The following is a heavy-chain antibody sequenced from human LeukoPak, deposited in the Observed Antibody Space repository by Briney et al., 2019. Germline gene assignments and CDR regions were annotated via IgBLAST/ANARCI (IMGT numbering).Heavy chain of an antibody. Sequence: ASVKVSCKASGYTFNGYYMHWVRQAPGQGLEWMGWINPNSGGTNYAQKFQGRVTMTRDTSISTAYMELSRLRSDDTAVYYCARVSRLTRAFDIWGQGTMVTVSS. CDR2: INPNSGGT. J-gene: IGHJ3*02. CDR1: GYTFNGYY. CDR3: ARVSRLTRAFDI. V-gene: IGHV1-2*02. D-gene: IGHD3-16*02.